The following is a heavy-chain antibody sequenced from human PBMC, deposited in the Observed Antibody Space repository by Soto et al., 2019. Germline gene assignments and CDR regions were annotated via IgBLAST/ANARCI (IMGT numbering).Heavy chain of an antibody. CDR2: ISGSGGST. D-gene: IGHD3-22*01. V-gene: IGHV3-23*01. Sequence: AGGSLRLSCAASGFTFSSYAMSWVRQAPGKGLEWVSAISGSGGSTYYADSVKGRFTISRDNSKNTLYLQMNSLRAEDTAVYYCAKDVEVFTYYDSSGYYHAFDYWGQGTLVTVSS. J-gene: IGHJ4*02. CDR3: AKDVEVFTYYDSSGYYHAFDY. CDR1: GFTFSSYA.